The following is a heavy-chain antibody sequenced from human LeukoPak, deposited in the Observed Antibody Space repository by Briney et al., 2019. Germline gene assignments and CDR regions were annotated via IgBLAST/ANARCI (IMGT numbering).Heavy chain of an antibody. D-gene: IGHD2-21*02. V-gene: IGHV1-2*02. CDR1: GYTFTGYY. CDR2: INPNSGGT. Sequence: ASVKVSCKASGYTFTGYYMHWVRQAPGQGLEWMGWINPNSGGTNYAQKFQGRVTMTRDTSISTAYMELRSLRSDDTAVYYCARGGVVTATHFDYWGQGTLVTVSS. CDR3: ARGGVVTATHFDY. J-gene: IGHJ4*02.